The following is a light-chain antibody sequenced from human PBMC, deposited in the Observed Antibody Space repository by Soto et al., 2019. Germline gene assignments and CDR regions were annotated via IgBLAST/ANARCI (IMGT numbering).Light chain of an antibody. CDR3: QKNNSGLET. CDR2: DAS. CDR1: PGISNS. Sequence: DIQMTQSPSSLSAFVGDRVTISCRASPGISNSVAWYQQKPGKVPKVLIYDASTLQSGVPSRFSGSGSGTDFTLTISSLQPEDVAIYYCQKNNSGLETFGPGTKVDIK. V-gene: IGKV1-27*01. J-gene: IGKJ3*01.